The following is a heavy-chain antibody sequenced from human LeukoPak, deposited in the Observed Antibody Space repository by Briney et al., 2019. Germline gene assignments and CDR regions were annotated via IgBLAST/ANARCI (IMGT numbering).Heavy chain of an antibody. CDR3: AALGYCTGGSCYYIDY. J-gene: IGHJ4*02. D-gene: IGHD2-15*01. CDR1: VGTFRNYA. Sequence: ASVKDSCKASVGTFRNYAINWVRQAPGQGLEWMGRIIPIFGTANYPQKLQGRVTINTDEHTSTDYMELIGQTSEDTAVYSGAALGYCTGGSCYYIDYWGQGTLVTVSS. CDR2: IIPIFGTA. V-gene: IGHV1-69*05.